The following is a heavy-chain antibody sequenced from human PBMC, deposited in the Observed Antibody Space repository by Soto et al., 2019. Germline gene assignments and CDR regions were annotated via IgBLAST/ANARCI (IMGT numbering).Heavy chain of an antibody. CDR3: ARHCSSTSCPLDWFDP. J-gene: IGHJ5*02. CDR2: TIPIFGTA. CDR1: GGTFSSYA. Sequence: QVQLVQSGAEVKKPGSSVKVSCKASGGTFSSYAISWVRQAPGQGLEWMGGTIPIFGTANYAQKFQGRVTITADESTSTAYMELSSLRSEDMAVYYCARHCSSTSCPLDWFDPWGQGTLVTVSS. D-gene: IGHD2-2*01. V-gene: IGHV1-69*01.